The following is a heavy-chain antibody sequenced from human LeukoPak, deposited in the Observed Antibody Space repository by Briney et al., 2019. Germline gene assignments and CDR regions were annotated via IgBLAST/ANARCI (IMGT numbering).Heavy chain of an antibody. CDR1: GFVFDDYD. J-gene: IGHJ4*02. CDR2: IRSDGHNT. CDR3: AKPSGSGVDY. D-gene: IGHD1-26*01. Sequence: GGSLRLSCGASGFVFDDYDMHWVRQAPGKGLEWVAFIRSDGHNTYYTDSVKGRFIITRDNFKNTLYLQMNSLRLEDMAVYYCAKPSGSGVDYWGRGTRVTVSS. V-gene: IGHV3-30*02.